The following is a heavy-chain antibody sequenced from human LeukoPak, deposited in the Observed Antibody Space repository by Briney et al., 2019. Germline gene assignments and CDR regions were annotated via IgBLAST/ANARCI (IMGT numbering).Heavy chain of an antibody. CDR2: ITYRGSG. CDR3: GVYGGDWRFDF. V-gene: IGHV4-34*01. D-gene: IGHD2-21*02. CDR1: NGFDSYY. J-gene: IGHJ4*02. Sequence: NPSETLSLTCAVYNGFDSYYMTIVRQPPGKGLEWVGEITYRGSGNYNPSLKGRATISINVSQRQFSLSLRSVTAADTATYYCGVYGGDWRFDFWGQGTPTTVSS.